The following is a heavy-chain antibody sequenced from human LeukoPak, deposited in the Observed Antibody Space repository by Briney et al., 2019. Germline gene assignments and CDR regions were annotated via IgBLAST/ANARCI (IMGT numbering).Heavy chain of an antibody. CDR3: ARDTPSPGFYGMDV. V-gene: IGHV1-69*06. J-gene: IGHJ6*04. Sequence: SVKVSCKASGGTFSSYAISWVRQAPGQGLEWMGGIIPIFGTANYAQKFQGRVTITADKSTRTGYMELSSMRPEDTAVYCCARDTPSPGFYGMDVWGKGTTVTVSS. CDR1: GGTFSSYA. D-gene: IGHD2-15*01. CDR2: IIPIFGTA.